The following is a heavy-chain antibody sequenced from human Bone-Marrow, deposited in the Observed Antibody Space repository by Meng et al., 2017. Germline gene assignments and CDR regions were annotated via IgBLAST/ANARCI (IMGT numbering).Heavy chain of an antibody. CDR3: MADASTVAPHYYYGMDI. CDR1: GFTFSDHH. J-gene: IGHJ6*02. CDR2: IKNKANRYTT. Sequence: GGSLRLSCAASGFTFSDHHMDWVRQAPGKGLEWVGRIKNKANRYTTLYAASVKGRFTISRDDSNNSLYLQMNSLGTEDTAVYYCMADASTVAPHYYYGMDIWGQGTTVTVSS. V-gene: IGHV3-72*01. D-gene: IGHD4-23*01.